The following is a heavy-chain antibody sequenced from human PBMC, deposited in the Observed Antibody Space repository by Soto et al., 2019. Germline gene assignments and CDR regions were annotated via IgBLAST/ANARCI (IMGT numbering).Heavy chain of an antibody. CDR2: IYPADSDT. CDR3: ARDAKKITMVRGVIHFFDY. D-gene: IGHD3-10*01. CDR1: GYTFASYW. V-gene: IGHV5-51*01. J-gene: IGHJ4*02. Sequence: LGESLKISCKGSGYTFASYWIGWVRQMPGKGLEWMGIIYPADSDTRYSPSFQGQVTISADKSLNTAYLQMNSLRAEDTAVYYCARDAKKITMVRGVIHFFDYWGQGTLVTVSS.